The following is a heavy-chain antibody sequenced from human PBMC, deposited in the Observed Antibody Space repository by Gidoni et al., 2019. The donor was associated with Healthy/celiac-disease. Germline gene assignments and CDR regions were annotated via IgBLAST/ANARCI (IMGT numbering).Heavy chain of an antibody. V-gene: IGHV3-30*01. CDR3: AREQRGWYYFDY. CDR1: GSTFSSYA. J-gene: IGHJ4*02. D-gene: IGHD6-19*01. Sequence: QVQRVEPGGGVVQPGRSLRLPCAASGSTFSSYAMHWVRQAPGKGLEWVAVISYDGSNKYYADSVKGRFTISRDNSKNTLYLQMNSLRAEDTAVYYCAREQRGWYYFDYWGQGTLVTVSS. CDR2: ISYDGSNK.